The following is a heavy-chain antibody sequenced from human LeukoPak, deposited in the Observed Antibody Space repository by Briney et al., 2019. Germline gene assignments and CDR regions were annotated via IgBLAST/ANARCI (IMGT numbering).Heavy chain of an antibody. J-gene: IGHJ6*02. CDR1: GYTFTSYD. Sequence: ASVKDSCKASGYTFTSYDINWMRQATGQGLEWMGWMNPNSGNTGYAQKFQGRVTMTRNTSISTAYMELSSLRSEDTAVYYCVRAKPNSSSWYFSSYYYYGMDVWGQGTTVTVSS. D-gene: IGHD6-13*01. CDR2: MNPNSGNT. V-gene: IGHV1-8*01. CDR3: VRAKPNSSSWYFSSYYYYGMDV.